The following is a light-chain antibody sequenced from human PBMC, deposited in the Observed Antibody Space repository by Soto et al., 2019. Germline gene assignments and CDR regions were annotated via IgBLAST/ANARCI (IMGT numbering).Light chain of an antibody. CDR1: QSVSSY. Sequence: EIVLTQSPATLSLSPGERVTLSCRASQSVSSYLAWYQQKPGQAPRLLIYDASNRATGIPARFSGSGSGTDFTLTISSLEPEDFAVYYCQQRSNWFLTFGGGTKVEIK. CDR2: DAS. J-gene: IGKJ4*01. V-gene: IGKV3-11*01. CDR3: QQRSNWFLT.